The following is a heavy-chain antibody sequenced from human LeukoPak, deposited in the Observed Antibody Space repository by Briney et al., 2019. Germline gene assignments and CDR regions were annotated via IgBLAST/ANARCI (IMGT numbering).Heavy chain of an antibody. CDR3: ARDREDYYYGMDV. CDR1: GYTFTGYY. V-gene: IGHV1-2*04. Sequence: RASVKVSCTASGYTFTGYYMHWVRQAPGQGLEWMGWINPNSGGTNYAQKFQGWVTMTRDTSISTAYMELSRLRSDDTAVYYCARDREDYYYGMDVWGQGTTVTVSS. CDR2: INPNSGGT. J-gene: IGHJ6*02.